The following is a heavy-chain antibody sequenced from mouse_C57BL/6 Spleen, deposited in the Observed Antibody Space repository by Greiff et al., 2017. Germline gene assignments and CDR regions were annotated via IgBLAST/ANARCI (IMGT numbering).Heavy chain of an antibody. CDR2: IYPSDSET. J-gene: IGHJ4*01. Sequence: QVQLQQPGAELVRPGSSVKLSCKASGYTFTSYWMDWVKQRPGQGLEWIGNIYPSDSETHYNQKFKDKATLTVDKSSSTAYMQLSSLTSEDAAVYYCARGGTTVVAPYAMEYWGQGTSVTVAS. CDR3: ARGGTTVVAPYAMEY. V-gene: IGHV1-61*01. D-gene: IGHD1-1*01. CDR1: GYTFTSYW.